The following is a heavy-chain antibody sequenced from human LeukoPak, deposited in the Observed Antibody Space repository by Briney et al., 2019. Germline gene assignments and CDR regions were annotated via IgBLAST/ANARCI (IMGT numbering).Heavy chain of an antibody. J-gene: IGHJ4*02. CDR3: ARVSGSGSYYDASYYYFDY. CDR1: GPSFVRYW. CDR2: IYPGDSDT. Sequence: PGESLKISFRRSGPSFVRYWLAWVRQLPGQGLEWMGIIYPGDSDTRYSPSFEGQVTISADKFLTTAYLQWSSLKASDTAMYYCARVSGSGSYYDASYYYFDYWGQGTLVTVSS. V-gene: IGHV5-51*01. D-gene: IGHD3-10*01.